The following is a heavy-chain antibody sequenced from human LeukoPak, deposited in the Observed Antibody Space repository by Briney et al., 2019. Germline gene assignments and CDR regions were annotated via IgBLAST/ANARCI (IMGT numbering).Heavy chain of an antibody. CDR1: GYSFTNYW. Sequence: GESLKISCKGSGYSFTNYWIVWVRQKPGEGLEWMGIIYPGDSDTRYSPSFQGQVTISADRSISTAHLQWSSLKASDTAIYYCARHSVTGTASFYAFNIWGQGTVVTVSS. CDR2: IYPGDSDT. CDR3: ARHSVTGTASFYAFNI. V-gene: IGHV5-51*01. D-gene: IGHD1-7*01. J-gene: IGHJ3*02.